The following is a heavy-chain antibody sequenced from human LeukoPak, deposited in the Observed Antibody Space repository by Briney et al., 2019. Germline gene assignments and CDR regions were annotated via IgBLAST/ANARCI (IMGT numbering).Heavy chain of an antibody. D-gene: IGHD3-22*01. CDR1: GGSISSGDYY. CDR2: IYYSGST. J-gene: IGHJ4*02. Sequence: SETLSLTCTVSGGSISSGDYYWSWIRQPPGKGLEWIGYIYYSGSTYYNPSLKSRVTISVDTSKNQFSLKLSSVTAADTAVYYCARGLVGTMIVPSWGQGTLVTVSS. CDR3: ARGLVGTMIVPS. V-gene: IGHV4-30-4*02.